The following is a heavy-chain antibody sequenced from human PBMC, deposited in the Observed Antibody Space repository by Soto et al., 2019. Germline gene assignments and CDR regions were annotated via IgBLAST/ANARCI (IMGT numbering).Heavy chain of an antibody. CDR1: GFTFSSYV. CDR3: AKVLLTYTSGWNHPHFDY. Sequence: QVQLVESGGGVVQPGRSLRLSCAASGFTFSSYVMHWVRQAPGNGLEWVAVVANDGSNKDYADSVKGRFTISRDNSKNTLYLQMNSLRAEDTAVYYCAKVLLTYTSGWNHPHFDYWGQGTLVTVSS. V-gene: IGHV3-30*18. CDR2: VANDGSNK. J-gene: IGHJ4*02. D-gene: IGHD6-19*01.